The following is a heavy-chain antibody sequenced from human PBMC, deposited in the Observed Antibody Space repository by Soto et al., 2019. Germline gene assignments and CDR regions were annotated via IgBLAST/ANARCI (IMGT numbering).Heavy chain of an antibody. Sequence: ASVKVSCKASGYTFTSYAMHWVRQAPGQRLEWMGWINAGNGNTKYSQKFQGRVSMTADTSINTVYLELTTLTYEDTAVYYCEVTTGYWGQGTMVTVSS. J-gene: IGHJ4*02. V-gene: IGHV1-3*01. D-gene: IGHD4-17*01. CDR2: INAGNGNT. CDR1: GYTFTSYA. CDR3: EVTTGY.